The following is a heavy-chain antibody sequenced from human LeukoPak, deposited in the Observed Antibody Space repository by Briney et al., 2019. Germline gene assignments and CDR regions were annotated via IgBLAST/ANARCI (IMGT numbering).Heavy chain of an antibody. V-gene: IGHV1-69*17. CDR3: ARGPYYDSSGYYFDY. CDR1: GGTFGSYA. CDR2: IIPIFGIA. D-gene: IGHD3-22*01. J-gene: IGHJ4*02. Sequence: SVKVSCKASGGTFGSYAISWVRQAPGQGLEWMGRIIPIFGIANYAQKFQGRVTITADKSTSTAYMELSSLRSEDTAVYYCARGPYYDSSGYYFDYWGQGTLVTVSS.